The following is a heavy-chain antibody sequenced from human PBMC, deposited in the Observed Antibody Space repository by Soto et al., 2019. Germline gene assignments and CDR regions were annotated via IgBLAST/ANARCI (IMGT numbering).Heavy chain of an antibody. Sequence: EVQLVESGGGLVQPGGSLRLSCAASGFTFSSYWMHWVRQAPGKGLVWVSRINSDGSSTNYADSVKGRFTISRDNARNTPFLQMDTLRAEDTAVYYCTRSGSSPYYYGMDVWGQGTTVTVSS. CDR3: TRSGSSPYYYGMDV. CDR1: GFTFSSYW. J-gene: IGHJ6*02. CDR2: INSDGSST. V-gene: IGHV3-74*01. D-gene: IGHD6-6*01.